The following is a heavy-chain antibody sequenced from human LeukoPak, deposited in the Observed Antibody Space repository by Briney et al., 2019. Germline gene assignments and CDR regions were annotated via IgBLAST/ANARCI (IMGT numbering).Heavy chain of an antibody. CDR1: GFTFSSYG. CDR2: IRYDGSNK. V-gene: IGHV3-30*02. D-gene: IGHD5-18*01. J-gene: IGHJ4*02. Sequence: GGSLRLSCAASGFTFSSYGMHWVRQAPGKGLEWVAFIRYDGSNKYYVDSVKGRFTISRDNSKNTLYLQMNSLRAEDTAVYYCAKDEGRYSYGIGFDYWGQGTLVTVSS. CDR3: AKDEGRYSYGIGFDY.